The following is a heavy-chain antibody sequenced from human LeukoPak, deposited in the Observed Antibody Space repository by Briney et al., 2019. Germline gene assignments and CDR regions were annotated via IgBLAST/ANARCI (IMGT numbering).Heavy chain of an antibody. D-gene: IGHD3-3*01. CDR2: ISSSSSYI. V-gene: IGHV3-21*01. CDR3: ARSEWSYAFDI. J-gene: IGHJ3*02. CDR1: GFTFSSYS. Sequence: GGSLRLSCAASGFTFSSYSMNWVRQAPGKGLEWVSSISSSSSYIYYADSVKGRFTISRDNAKNSLYLQMNSLRAEDTAVYYCARSEWSYAFDIWGQGTMVTVSS.